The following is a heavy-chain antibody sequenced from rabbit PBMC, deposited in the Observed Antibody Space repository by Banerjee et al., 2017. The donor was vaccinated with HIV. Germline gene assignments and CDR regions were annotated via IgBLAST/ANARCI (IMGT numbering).Heavy chain of an antibody. CDR1: GFSFSSNYW. CDR2: ISAGSGYT. CDR3: ARDLADVIGWNFNL. J-gene: IGHJ4*01. V-gene: IGHV1S45*01. Sequence: QEQLVESGGGLVQPEGSLTLTCTASGFSFSSNYWICWVRQAPGKGLEWIGCISAGSGYTYYASWAKGRFTISKTSSTTVTLQMTSLTAADTATYFCARDLADVIGWNFNLWGPGTLVTVS. D-gene: IGHD1-1*01.